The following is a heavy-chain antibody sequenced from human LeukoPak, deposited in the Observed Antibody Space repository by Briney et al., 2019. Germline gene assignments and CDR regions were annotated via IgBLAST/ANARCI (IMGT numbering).Heavy chain of an antibody. CDR1: GFTFIAYS. CDR2: ISSSSAYI. Sequence: PGGSLRLSCAASGFTFIAYSMNWVRQSPGKGLEWVSSISSSSAYIYYADSVEGRFTVSRDNAKNSLYLQMNSLRAEDTAVHYCARENFYDSSGYDAFDIWGQGTMVTVSS. V-gene: IGHV3-21*01. J-gene: IGHJ3*02. D-gene: IGHD3-22*01. CDR3: ARENFYDSSGYDAFDI.